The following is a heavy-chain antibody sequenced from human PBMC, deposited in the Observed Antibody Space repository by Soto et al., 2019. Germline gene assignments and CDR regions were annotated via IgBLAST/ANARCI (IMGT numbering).Heavy chain of an antibody. Sequence: ASVKVSCKASGYTFTGYYMHWVRQAPGQGLEWMGWINPNSGGTNYAQKFQGWVTMTRDTSISTAYMELSRLRSDDTAVYYCARDGIRYYYDSSGYSPDYYYYYGMDVWGQGTTVTAP. CDR1: GYTFTGYY. CDR3: ARDGIRYYYDSSGYSPDYYYYYGMDV. V-gene: IGHV1-2*04. D-gene: IGHD3-22*01. CDR2: INPNSGGT. J-gene: IGHJ6*02.